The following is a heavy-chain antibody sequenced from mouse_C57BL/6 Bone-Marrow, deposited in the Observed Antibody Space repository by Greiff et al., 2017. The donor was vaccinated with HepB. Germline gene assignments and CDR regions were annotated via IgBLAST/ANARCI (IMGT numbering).Heavy chain of an antibody. CDR2: ISYSGST. CDR1: GYSITSGYD. J-gene: IGHJ4*01. Sequence: DVKLVESGPGMVKPSQSLSLTCTVTGYSITSGYDWHWIRHFPGNKLEWMGYISYSGSTNYNPSLKSRISITHDTSKNHFFLKLNSVTTEDTATYYCARSYYCGQTPYAMDYWGQGTSVTVSS. CDR3: ARSYYCGQTPYAMDY. V-gene: IGHV3-1*01. D-gene: IGHD1-1*01.